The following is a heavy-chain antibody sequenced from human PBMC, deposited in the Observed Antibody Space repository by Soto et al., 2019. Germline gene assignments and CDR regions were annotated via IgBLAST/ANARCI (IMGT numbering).Heavy chain of an antibody. J-gene: IGHJ4*02. Sequence: PSDTLSLTCTVSGGSISSGGYYWSWIRQHPGKGLEWIGYIYYSGSTYYNPSLKSRVTISVDTSKNQFSLKLSSVTAADTAVYYCARARSGSYDADYYFDYWGQGTLVTVSS. CDR1: GGSISSGGYY. CDR2: IYYSGST. D-gene: IGHD1-26*01. CDR3: ARARSGSYDADYYFDY. V-gene: IGHV4-31*03.